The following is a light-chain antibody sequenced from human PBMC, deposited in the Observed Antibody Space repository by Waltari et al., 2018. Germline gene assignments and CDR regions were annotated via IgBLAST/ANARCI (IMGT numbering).Light chain of an antibody. J-gene: IGKJ2*01. CDR3: QQYFSVPET. V-gene: IGKV4-1*01. CDR1: QNLLFRSTNKNY. Sequence: DIVMTQSPDSLTVSLGERATINCKSSQNLLFRSTNKNYLAWYQQKPGQPPKLLFYCASTRESGFPDRFSGSGSGTDFTLTISSLQAEDVAVYYCQQYFSVPETFGQGTKLEIK. CDR2: CAS.